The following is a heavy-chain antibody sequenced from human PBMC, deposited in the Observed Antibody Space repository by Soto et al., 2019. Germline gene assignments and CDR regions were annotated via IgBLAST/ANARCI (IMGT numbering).Heavy chain of an antibody. CDR2: IWYDGSYT. J-gene: IGHJ3*01. D-gene: IGHD6-19*01. CDR3: AKGRIAVAAGAFDS. CDR1: DFPFDRYA. Sequence: QVHLAESGGGVVQPGTSLRLSCAASDFPFDRYAIHWVRQAPGKGLEWVAAIWYDGSYTYYGESVKGRFLISRDNSKNTVFLEMNSLRAEDAAVYFCAKGRIAVAAGAFDSWGPGTRVIVSS. V-gene: IGHV3-33*03.